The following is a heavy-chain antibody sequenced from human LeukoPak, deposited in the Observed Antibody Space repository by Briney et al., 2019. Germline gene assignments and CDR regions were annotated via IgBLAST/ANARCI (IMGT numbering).Heavy chain of an antibody. D-gene: IGHD7-27*01. CDR3: VRDLHWGGFDV. J-gene: IGHJ3*01. Sequence: GGSLRLSCAASGFTFSTYGMNWVRQAPGKGLEWDSGISPSGDITYYADAVMGRFSISRGNHKSTVSLQMSSLRAEDTALYYCVRDLHWGGFDVWGQGTMVTVSS. V-gene: IGHV3-23*01. CDR2: ISPSGDIT. CDR1: GFTFSTYG.